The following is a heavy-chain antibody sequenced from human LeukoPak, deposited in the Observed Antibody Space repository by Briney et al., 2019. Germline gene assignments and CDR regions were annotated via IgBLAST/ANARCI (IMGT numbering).Heavy chain of an antibody. Sequence: GGSLRLSCAASGFTFSGNAMSWVRQVPGRGLEWVSGVGGDEKTHYADFVRGRFTISRDNARNTVFLQMNSLTVEDAAVYYCAKDLSWWVTAGYWGQGVLVTVSS. J-gene: IGHJ4*02. CDR2: VGGDEKT. CDR1: GFTFSGNA. V-gene: IGHV3-23*01. CDR3: AKDLSWWVTAGY. D-gene: IGHD2-21*02.